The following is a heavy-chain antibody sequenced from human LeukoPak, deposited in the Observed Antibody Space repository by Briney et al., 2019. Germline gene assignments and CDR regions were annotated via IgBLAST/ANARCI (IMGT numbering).Heavy chain of an antibody. J-gene: IGHJ4*02. V-gene: IGHV3-21*01. Sequence: GGSLRLSCAASGFTFDDYTMHWVRQAPGKGLEWVSSISSSSSYIYYADSVKGRFTISRDNAKNSLYLQMNSLRAEDTAVYYCARDSRGDYYDSSGYYYHFDYWGQGTLVTVSS. D-gene: IGHD3-22*01. CDR1: GFTFDDYT. CDR2: ISSSSSYI. CDR3: ARDSRGDYYDSSGYYYHFDY.